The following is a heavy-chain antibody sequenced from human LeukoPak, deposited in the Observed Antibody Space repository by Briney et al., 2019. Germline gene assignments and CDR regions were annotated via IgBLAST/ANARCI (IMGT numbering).Heavy chain of an antibody. CDR1: GCTFSNHA. V-gene: IGHV3-23*01. CDR2: ICGCGGST. Sequence: GGALTLSCAASGCTFSNHAMDWVRQAPGKGLEWVAAICGCGGSTYDADSMKGLFSISRYSSKNTLFLQMNSLRVEDTAIYDCAKERPDYGDPLDYWGQGTLVTVSS. J-gene: IGHJ4*02. CDR3: AKERPDYGDPLDY. D-gene: IGHD4-17*01.